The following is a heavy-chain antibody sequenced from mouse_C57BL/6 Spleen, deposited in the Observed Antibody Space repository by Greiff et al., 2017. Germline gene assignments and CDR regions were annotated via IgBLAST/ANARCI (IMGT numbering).Heavy chain of an antibody. J-gene: IGHJ2*01. CDR2: INPNYGTT. D-gene: IGHD1-1*01. V-gene: IGHV1-39*01. Sequence: VQLQQSGPELVKPGASVKLSCKASGYSFPDYNMNWVKQSNGKSLEWIGVINPNYGTTSYNQKFKGKATLTVDQSSSTAYKQRSSLTSADSAVYYCARSNYGSSDYWGQGTTLTVSS. CDR3: ARSNYGSSDY. CDR1: GYSFPDYN.